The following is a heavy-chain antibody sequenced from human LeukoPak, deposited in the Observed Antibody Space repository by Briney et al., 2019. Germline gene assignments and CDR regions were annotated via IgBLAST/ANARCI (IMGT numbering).Heavy chain of an antibody. D-gene: IGHD6-19*01. CDR2: IKQDGSEK. J-gene: IGHJ4*02. CDR3: ARAEKIAVAGMGYYFDY. CDR1: GFTFSSYW. V-gene: IGHV3-7*01. Sequence: GGSLRLSCAASGFTFSSYWMSWVRQAPGKGLEWVANIKQDGSEKYYVDSVKGRFTISRDNSKNTLYLQMNSLRAEDTAVYYCARAEKIAVAGMGYYFDYWGQGTLVTVSS.